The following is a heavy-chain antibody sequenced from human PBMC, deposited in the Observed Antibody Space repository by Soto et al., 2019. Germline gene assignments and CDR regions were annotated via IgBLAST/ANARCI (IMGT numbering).Heavy chain of an antibody. D-gene: IGHD4-17*01. J-gene: IGHJ4*02. CDR1: GGSINNYA. CDR2: IIPIYGTA. V-gene: IGHV1-69*01. Sequence: QVQLVQSGAEVRKPGSSMKVSCKAFGGSINNYALTWVRQAPGQGLEWMGGIIPIYGTANYAQKFRVRVTLTADEDTSTAYMELSSLRYEDTAVYYCARGSVSDYGDFGGLYDSWGQGTLVTVSS. CDR3: ARGSVSDYGDFGGLYDS.